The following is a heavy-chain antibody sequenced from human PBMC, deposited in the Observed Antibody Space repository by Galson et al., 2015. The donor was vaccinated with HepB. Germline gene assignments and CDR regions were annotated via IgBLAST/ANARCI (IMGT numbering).Heavy chain of an antibody. D-gene: IGHD6-13*01. J-gene: IGHJ4*02. CDR3: ARGSIAAPPTARF. CDR2: INHRGST. V-gene: IGHV4-34*01. Sequence: TLSLTCAVYGGSFTGYYWSWIRQPPGKGLEWIGEINHRGSTNYNPSLKSRVSISVDTSKNQFSLKLNSVTAADTAVYYCARGSIAAPPTARFWGQGTLVTVSS. CDR1: GGSFTGYY.